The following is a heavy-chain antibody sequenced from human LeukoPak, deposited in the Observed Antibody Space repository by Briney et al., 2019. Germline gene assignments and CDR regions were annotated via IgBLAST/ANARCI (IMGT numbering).Heavy chain of an antibody. CDR3: AKVRQWLVQDDAFDI. Sequence: PGRSLRLSCAASGFTFDDYAMHWVRQAPGKGLERVSGISWNSGSIGYADSVKGRFTISRDNAKNSLYLQMNSLRAEDTALCYCAKVRQWLVQDDAFDIWGQGTMVTVSS. V-gene: IGHV3-9*01. J-gene: IGHJ3*02. D-gene: IGHD6-19*01. CDR2: ISWNSGSI. CDR1: GFTFDDYA.